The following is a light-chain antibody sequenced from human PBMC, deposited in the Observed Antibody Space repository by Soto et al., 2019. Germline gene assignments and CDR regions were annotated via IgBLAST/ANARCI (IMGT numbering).Light chain of an antibody. CDR3: LQVANFPRT. CDR2: AAT. CDR1: QDINSR. Sequence: DIQMTQSPSSVYASVGDTVTVTCRASQDINSRLAWFQQQPGRPPKYVIQAATMLQSGFPSRFAGSGSGRDFTLTIHTLQPEDSATYYCLQVANFPRTFGQGTKV. V-gene: IGKV1-12*01. J-gene: IGKJ1*01.